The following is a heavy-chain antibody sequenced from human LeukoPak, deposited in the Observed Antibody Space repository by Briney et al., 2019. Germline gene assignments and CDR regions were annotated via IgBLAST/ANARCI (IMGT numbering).Heavy chain of an antibody. CDR1: GFTFSSYT. J-gene: IGHJ6*03. Sequence: GGSLRLSCAASGFTFSSYTMNWVRQAPGKGLEWVSSIRSSSIYIYYADSVKGRFTISRDNAKNSLYLQMNSLRVADTAVYYCARVSSSSGYYYMDVWGKGTTVTVSS. CDR3: ARVSSSSGYYYMDV. V-gene: IGHV3-21*01. D-gene: IGHD6-6*01. CDR2: IRSSSIYI.